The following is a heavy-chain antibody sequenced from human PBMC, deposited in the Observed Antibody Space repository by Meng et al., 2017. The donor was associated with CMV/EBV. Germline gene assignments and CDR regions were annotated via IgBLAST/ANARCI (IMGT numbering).Heavy chain of an antibody. V-gene: IGHV1-69*12. Sequence: QVQLVQSVAEVKEPGSSVEVSCKASGGPFSSYAISWVRQAPGQGLEWMGGIIPIFGTANYAQKFQGRVTITADESTSTAYMELSSLRSEDTAVYYCARNQPSRGWSHEDYWGQGTLVTVSS. CDR2: IIPIFGTA. J-gene: IGHJ4*02. CDR3: ARNQPSRGWSHEDY. D-gene: IGHD2-15*01. CDR1: GGPFSSYA.